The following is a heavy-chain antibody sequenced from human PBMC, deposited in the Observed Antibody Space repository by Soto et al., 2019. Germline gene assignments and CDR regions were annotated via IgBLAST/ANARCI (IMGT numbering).Heavy chain of an antibody. D-gene: IGHD6-13*01. V-gene: IGHV4-34*01. CDR2: INHSGST. Sequence: SETLSLTCAVYGGSFSGYYWSWIRQPPGKGLEWIGEINHSGSTNYNPSLKSRVTISVDTSKNQFSLKLSSVTAADTAVYYCASFRSYSSSFDYWGQGTLVTVSS. CDR3: ASFRSYSSSFDY. CDR1: GGSFSGYY. J-gene: IGHJ4*02.